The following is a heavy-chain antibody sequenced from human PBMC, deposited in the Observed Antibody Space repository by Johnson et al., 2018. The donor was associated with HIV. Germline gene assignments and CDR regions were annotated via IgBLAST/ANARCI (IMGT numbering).Heavy chain of an antibody. D-gene: IGHD2-15*01. J-gene: IGHJ3*02. Sequence: MQLVESGGGLVQPGGSLRLSCAASGFTVSSNYMSLVRQAPGKGLEWVSVIYSGGSTYYADSVKGRFTISRDNSKNTLYLQMNSLRAEDTALYYCAREGGYCSGGSCVNAFDIWGQGTMVTVSS. CDR3: AREGGYCSGGSCVNAFDI. V-gene: IGHV3-66*01. CDR1: GFTVSSNY. CDR2: IYSGGST.